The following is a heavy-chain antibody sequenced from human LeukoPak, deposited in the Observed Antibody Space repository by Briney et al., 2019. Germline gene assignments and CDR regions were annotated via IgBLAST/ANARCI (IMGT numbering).Heavy chain of an antibody. Sequence: SETLSLTCTVSGGSISSYYWSWIRQPPGKGLEWIGYIYYSGSTTYNPSLKSRVTISVDTSKNQFSLKLSSVTAADTAVYYCARSNSYGIFDYWGQGTLVTVSS. CDR1: GGSISSYY. J-gene: IGHJ4*02. V-gene: IGHV4-59*01. CDR3: ARSNSYGIFDY. D-gene: IGHD5-18*01. CDR2: IYYSGST.